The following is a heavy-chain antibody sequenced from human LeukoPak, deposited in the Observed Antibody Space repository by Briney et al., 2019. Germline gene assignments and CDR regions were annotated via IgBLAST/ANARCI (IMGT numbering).Heavy chain of an antibody. CDR3: ARGPYGTGSHFHF. V-gene: IGHV1-8*02. J-gene: IGHJ4*02. CDR2: MNPNSGDT. D-gene: IGHD3-10*01. CDR1: GSTFSSYD. Sequence: ASVKVSCKASGSTFSSYDINWVRQAPGQGLEWMGWMNPNSGDTGYTQRFQGRVAMTRDNSITTAFMELSSLRSEDTAVYYLARGPYGTGSHFHFWAKGTLVTVSS.